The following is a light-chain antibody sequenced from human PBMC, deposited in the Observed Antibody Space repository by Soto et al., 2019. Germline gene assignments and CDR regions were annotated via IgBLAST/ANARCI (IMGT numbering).Light chain of an antibody. Sequence: QSVLTQPPSVSGAPGQRITISCTGSSSNIGAGYDVHWYRQLPGTAPKLLIFADTKRPSGVPDRFSGSKSGTSASLAITGLQAEDEADYYCLLYYGAAQLVFGGGTKLTVL. CDR1: SSNIGAGYD. V-gene: IGLV1-40*01. CDR3: LLYYGAAQLV. J-gene: IGLJ3*02. CDR2: ADT.